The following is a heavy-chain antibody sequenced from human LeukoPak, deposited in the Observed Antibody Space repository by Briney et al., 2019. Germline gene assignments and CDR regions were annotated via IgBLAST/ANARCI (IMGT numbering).Heavy chain of an antibody. CDR2: IYHSGST. Sequence: SETLSLTCAVSGYSISNGYYWGWIRQPPGKGLEWIGSIYHSGSTYYNPSLKSRVTISVDASKNQFSLKLSSVTAADTAVYYCARDDAKWELLDYWGQGTLVTVSS. J-gene: IGHJ4*02. V-gene: IGHV4-38-2*01. D-gene: IGHD1-26*01. CDR1: GYSISNGYY. CDR3: ARDDAKWELLDY.